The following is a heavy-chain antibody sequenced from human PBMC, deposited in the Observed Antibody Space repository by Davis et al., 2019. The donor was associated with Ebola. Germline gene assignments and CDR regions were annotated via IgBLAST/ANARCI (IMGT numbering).Heavy chain of an antibody. CDR2: IHNRGNS. D-gene: IGHD2-15*01. J-gene: IGHJ3*02. Sequence: MPSETLSLTCSVSGGSISYTSHYWGWFRQSPGKGLEWIGSIHNRGNSYYRPSLESRVTISVDTSKNQFSLKLSSVTAADTSVYYCAREVAPEGASDIWGQGTMVTVSS. CDR1: GGSISYTSHY. CDR3: AREVAPEGASDI. V-gene: IGHV4-39*02.